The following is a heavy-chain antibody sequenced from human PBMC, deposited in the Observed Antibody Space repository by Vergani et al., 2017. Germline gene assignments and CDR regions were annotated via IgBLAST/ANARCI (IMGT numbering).Heavy chain of an antibody. J-gene: IGHJ6*03. D-gene: IGHD4-17*01. CDR1: GFTFSSYS. V-gene: IGHV3-21*01. CDR2: ISSSSSYI. Sequence: EVQLVESGGGLVKPGGSLRLSCAASGFTFSSYSMNWVRQAPGKGLEWVSSISSSSSYIYYADSVKGRFTISRDNAKNSLYLQMNSLRAEDTAVYYCARGVGVYDYGDYERRYYYYYMDVWGKGTTVTVSS. CDR3: ARGVGVYDYGDYERRYYYYYMDV.